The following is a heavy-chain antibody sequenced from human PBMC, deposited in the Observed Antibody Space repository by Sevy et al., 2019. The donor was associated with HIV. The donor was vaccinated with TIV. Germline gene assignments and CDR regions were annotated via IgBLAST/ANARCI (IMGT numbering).Heavy chain of an antibody. J-gene: IGHJ4*02. CDR1: GGTFSSYA. D-gene: IGHD3-16*01. V-gene: IGHV1-69*06. Sequence: ASVKVSCKASGGTFSSYAISWVRQAPGQGLEWMGGIIPIFGTANYAQKFQGRVTITADKSTSTAYMGLSSLRSEDTAVYYCARDDDYVWGNWGQGTLVTVSS. CDR3: ARDDDYVWGN. CDR2: IIPIFGTA.